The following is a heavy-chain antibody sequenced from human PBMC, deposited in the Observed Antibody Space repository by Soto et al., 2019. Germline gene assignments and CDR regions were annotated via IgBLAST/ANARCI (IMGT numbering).Heavy chain of an antibody. CDR2: IYSGGST. J-gene: IGHJ6*02. CDR1: GFTVSSNY. V-gene: IGHV3-53*01. CDR3: ARGLPPGPGRMDV. Sequence: GGSLRLSSAASGFTVSSNYMSWVRQAPGKGLEWVSVIYSGGSTYYADSVKGRFTISRDNSKNTLYLQMNSLRAEDTAVYYCARGLPPGPGRMDVWGQGTTVTVSS.